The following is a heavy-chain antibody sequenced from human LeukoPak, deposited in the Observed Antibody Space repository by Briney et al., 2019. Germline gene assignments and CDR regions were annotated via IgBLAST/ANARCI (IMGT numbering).Heavy chain of an antibody. J-gene: IGHJ4*02. D-gene: IGHD6-13*01. CDR2: ISYSGST. CDR3: ASSEQLIRTFDY. Sequence: SETLSLTCTVSGGSISSYYWSWIRHPPGKGLEWIGYISYSGSTNYNPSLKSRVTISLDTSKNQVFLKLTSVTAADTAVYYCASSEQLIRTFDYWGQGTLVTVSS. V-gene: IGHV4-59*08. CDR1: GGSISSYY.